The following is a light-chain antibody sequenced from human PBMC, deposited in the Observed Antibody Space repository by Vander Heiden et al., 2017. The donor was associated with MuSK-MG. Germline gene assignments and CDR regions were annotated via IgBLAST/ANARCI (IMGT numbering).Light chain of an antibody. V-gene: IGKV1-27*01. CDR1: QGISNY. J-gene: IGKJ3*01. CDR3: QKYNSAPPL. CDR2: AAS. Sequence: DIQMTQSPSSLSASVGDRVNITCRASQGISNYLAWYQQKPGKVPKLLIYAASTLQSGVPSRFSGSGSGTDFTLTISSLQPEDVATYYCQKYNSAPPLFGPGTKVDIK.